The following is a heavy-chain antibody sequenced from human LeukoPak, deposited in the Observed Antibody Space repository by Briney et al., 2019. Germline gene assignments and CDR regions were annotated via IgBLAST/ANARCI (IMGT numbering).Heavy chain of an antibody. CDR1: GFTFSNSA. CDR2: HSGSDITK. D-gene: IGHD6-19*01. V-gene: IGHV3-23*01. Sequence: GGSLRLSCAASGFTFSNSAMSWVRQAPGRGLEWVSTHSGSDITKYYADAVKRQLTISRDNSKNTLYLQTNNLRADDSALYYCAKGLYSSGWSYFDYWGHGTLVTVSS. J-gene: IGHJ4*01. CDR3: AKGLYSSGWSYFDY.